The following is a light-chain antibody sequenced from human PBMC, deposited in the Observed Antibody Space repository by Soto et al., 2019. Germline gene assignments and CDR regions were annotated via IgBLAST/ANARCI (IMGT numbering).Light chain of an antibody. Sequence: EIVLTQSPGTLSLSPGERATFSCRASQSVSSNYLAWYQQKPGQAPRLLIYGAFKRATGIPDRLSGSGSGTDFNLTISRIEPEDFAVYCCQQYGSSPRTFRQGTKVDIK. J-gene: IGKJ1*01. V-gene: IGKV3-20*01. CDR3: QQYGSSPRT. CDR1: QSVSSNY. CDR2: GAF.